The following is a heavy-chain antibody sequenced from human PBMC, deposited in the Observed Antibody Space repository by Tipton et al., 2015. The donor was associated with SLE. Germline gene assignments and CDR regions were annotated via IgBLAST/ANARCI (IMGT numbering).Heavy chain of an antibody. CDR3: ARDRYYDFWSGYQFDY. Sequence: QLVQSGAEVKKPGASVKVSCKASGYTFTGYYMHWVRQAPGQGLEWMGWINPNSGGTNYAQKFQGRVTMTRDTSISTAYMELSRLRSDDTAVYYCARDRYYDFWSGYQFDYWGQGTLVTVSS. V-gene: IGHV1-2*02. CDR2: INPNSGGT. D-gene: IGHD3-3*01. J-gene: IGHJ4*02. CDR1: GYTFTGYY.